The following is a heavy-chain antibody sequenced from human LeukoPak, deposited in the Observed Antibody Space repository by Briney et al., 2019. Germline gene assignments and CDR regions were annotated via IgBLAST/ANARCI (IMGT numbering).Heavy chain of an antibody. CDR1: GFTFSSYA. D-gene: IGHD3-3*01. CDR2: ISYDGSNK. Sequence: PGRSLRLSCAASGFTFSSYAMHWVRQAPGKGLEWVSVISYDGSNKYYADSVKGRFTISRDNSKTTLYLQMNSLRPEDTAVYYCARDPTVWGWYDYYFDYWGQGTLVTVSS. J-gene: IGHJ4*02. V-gene: IGHV3-30-3*01. CDR3: ARDPTVWGWYDYYFDY.